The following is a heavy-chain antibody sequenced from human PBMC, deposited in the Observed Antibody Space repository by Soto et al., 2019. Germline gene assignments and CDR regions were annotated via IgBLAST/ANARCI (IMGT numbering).Heavy chain of an antibody. CDR3: ARDGLLRFGSLPRYGMDV. Sequence: GESLKISCKGSGYSFTSYWISWVRQMPGKGLEWMGRIDPSDSYTNYSPSFQGNVTISADKSISTAYLQWSSLKASDTAMYYCARDGLLRFGSLPRYGMDVWGQGTTVTVSS. V-gene: IGHV5-10-1*01. CDR1: GYSFTSYW. D-gene: IGHD3-10*01. CDR2: IDPSDSYT. J-gene: IGHJ6*01.